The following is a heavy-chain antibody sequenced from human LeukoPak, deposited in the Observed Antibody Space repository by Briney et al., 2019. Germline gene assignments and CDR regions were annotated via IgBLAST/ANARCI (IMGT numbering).Heavy chain of an antibody. CDR1: GFTFSSYS. CDR2: ISSSSSYI. CDR3: VRDESLYCTNGVCYGAYMDV. D-gene: IGHD2-8*01. V-gene: IGHV3-21*01. Sequence: GGSLRLSCVASGFTFSSYSMNWVRQAPGKGLEWVSYISSSSSYIYYADSVKGRFTISRDNAKNSLFLQMNSLRAEDTAVYYCVRDESLYCTNGVCYGAYMDVRGKGTTVTVSS. J-gene: IGHJ6*03.